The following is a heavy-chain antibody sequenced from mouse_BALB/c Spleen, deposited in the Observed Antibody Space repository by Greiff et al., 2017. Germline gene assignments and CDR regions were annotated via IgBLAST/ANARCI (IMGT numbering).Heavy chain of an antibody. CDR2: ISYSGST. CDR3: ARCGDYGGSFDY. Sequence: EVKLQESGPGLVKPSQSLSLTCTVTGYSITSDYAWNWIRQFPGNKLEWMGYISYSGSTSYNPSLKSRISITRDTSKNQFFLQLNSVTTEDTATYYCARCGDYGGSFDYWGQGTTLTVSS. CDR1: GYSITSDYA. J-gene: IGHJ2*01. D-gene: IGHD2-4*01. V-gene: IGHV3-2*02.